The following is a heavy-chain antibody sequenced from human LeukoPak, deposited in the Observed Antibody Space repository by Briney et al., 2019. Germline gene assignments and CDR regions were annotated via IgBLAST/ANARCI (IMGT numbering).Heavy chain of an antibody. D-gene: IGHD5-24*01. CDR3: ARAPSEMATITPFDF. J-gene: IGHJ4*02. Sequence: SETLSLTCTVSGGSISSSSYYWGWIRQPPGKGLEWIGSIYYSGSTYYNPSLKSRVTISVDTSKNQFSLKLSSVTAADTAVYYCARAPSEMATITPFDFWGQGTLVTVSS. CDR2: IYYSGST. V-gene: IGHV4-39*07. CDR1: GGSISSSSYY.